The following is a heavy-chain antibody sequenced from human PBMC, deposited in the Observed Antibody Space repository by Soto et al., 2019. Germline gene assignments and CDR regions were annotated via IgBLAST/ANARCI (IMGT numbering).Heavy chain of an antibody. CDR3: ASGPYCGNSPCIDWIDF. J-gene: IGHJ5*01. Sequence: EVQLVESGGDLVQPGGSLRLSCTASGFMFNNYWMTWVRQAPGKGLEWVANIKQDGTEKYDVDSVKGRFTVSRDNAKKAVFLQMTSLRVEDTALYYFASGPYCGNSPCIDWIDFWGQGTWVTVSS. V-gene: IGHV3-7*01. CDR2: IKQDGTEK. CDR1: GFMFNNYW. D-gene: IGHD2-21*01.